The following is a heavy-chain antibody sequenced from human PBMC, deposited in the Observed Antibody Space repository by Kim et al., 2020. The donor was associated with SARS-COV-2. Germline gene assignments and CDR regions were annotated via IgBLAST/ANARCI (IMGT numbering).Heavy chain of an antibody. CDR1: GFIIRTYW. J-gene: IGHJ4*02. CDR2: IKGDGSEA. D-gene: IGHD3-10*01. Sequence: GGSLRLSCIASGFIIRTYWMTWVRQPPGKGLEWVGNIKGDGSEAYYADSVKGRFTISRDNAKNSLYLQMNSLRAEDTAVYYCLREPGTYWGQGTLVIVSS. CDR3: LREPGTY. V-gene: IGHV3-7*01.